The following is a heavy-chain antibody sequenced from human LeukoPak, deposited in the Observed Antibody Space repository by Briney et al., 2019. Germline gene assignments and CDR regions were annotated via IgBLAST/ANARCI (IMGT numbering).Heavy chain of an antibody. D-gene: IGHD3-10*01. CDR2: FDPEDGET. Sequence: ASVKVSCKVSGYTLTELSMHWVRQAPGKGLEWMGGFDPEDGETIYAQKFQGRVTMTEDTSTDTAYMELSSLRSEDTAVYYCATRYYYGSGSYSINWFDPWGQGTLVTVSS. CDR1: GYTLTELS. V-gene: IGHV1-24*01. CDR3: ATRYYYGSGSYSINWFDP. J-gene: IGHJ5*02.